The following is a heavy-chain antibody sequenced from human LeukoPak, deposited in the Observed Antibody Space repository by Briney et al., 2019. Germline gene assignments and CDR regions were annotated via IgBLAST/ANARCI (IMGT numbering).Heavy chain of an antibody. V-gene: IGHV3-48*03. Sequence: PGGSLRLSCAASGFTFSSYEMNWVRQAPGKGLEWVSYISSSGSTIYYADSVKGRFTISRENAKNSLYLQMNRLRAEDRAVYYCARDHAPYCSGGSCYSGNDYWGQGTLVTVSS. J-gene: IGHJ4*02. D-gene: IGHD2-15*01. CDR3: ARDHAPYCSGGSCYSGNDY. CDR1: GFTFSSYE. CDR2: ISSSGSTI.